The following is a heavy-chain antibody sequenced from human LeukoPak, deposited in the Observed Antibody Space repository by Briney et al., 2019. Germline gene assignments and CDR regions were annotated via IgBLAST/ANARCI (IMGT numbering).Heavy chain of an antibody. CDR2: IFSSGNT. CDR1: GVSFSSYY. Sequence: PSETLSLTCTVSGVSFSSYYWTWIRQPAGKGLEWIGRIFSSGNTNYNPSLASRVAMSIDTSKTQFSLKLTSVTAADTAVYYCARERGNLRGDAFDIWGQGTMVTVSS. V-gene: IGHV4-4*07. D-gene: IGHD1-26*01. CDR3: ARERGNLRGDAFDI. J-gene: IGHJ3*02.